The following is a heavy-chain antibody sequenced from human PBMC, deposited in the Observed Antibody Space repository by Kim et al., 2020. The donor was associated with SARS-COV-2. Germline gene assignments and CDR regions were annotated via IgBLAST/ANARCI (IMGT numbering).Heavy chain of an antibody. CDR1: GFTFSSYS. J-gene: IGHJ6*02. CDR3: ARDSGYYGSGYYYYGMDV. V-gene: IGHV3-21*01. CDR2: ISSSSSYI. Sequence: GGSLRLSCAASGFTFSSYSMNWVRQAPGKGLEWVSSISSSSSYIYYADSVKGRFTISRDNAKNSLYLQMNSLRAEDTAVYYCARDSGYYGSGYYYYGMDVWGQGTTVTVSS. D-gene: IGHD3-10*01.